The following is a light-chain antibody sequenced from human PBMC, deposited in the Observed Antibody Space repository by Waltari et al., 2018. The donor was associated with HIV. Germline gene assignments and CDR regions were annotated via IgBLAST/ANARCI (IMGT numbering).Light chain of an antibody. V-gene: IGKV4-1*01. CDR2: WAS. J-gene: IGKJ4*01. CDR3: QQYYTTPLT. Sequence: DIVMTQSPDSLAVSLGERATINCNSSKNILYRPKKRNYLAWYQQKPGQPPKLLIYWASTRESGVPDRFSGSGSGTNFTLTISSLQADDVAVYYCQQYYTTPLTFGGGTKVDIK. CDR1: KNILYRPKKRNY.